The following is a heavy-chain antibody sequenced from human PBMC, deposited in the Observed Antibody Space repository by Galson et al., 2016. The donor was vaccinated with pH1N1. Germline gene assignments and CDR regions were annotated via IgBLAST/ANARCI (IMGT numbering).Heavy chain of an antibody. Sequence: SVKVSCKASGYTFTSYAMNWVRQAPGQGLEWMGWINTYTGNPTYAQGFTGRFVFSLDTSDSTTYLHISSLKAEDTAVYYCASPRPLLRYFDWLLPGGLDYWGQGTLVTVSS. CDR1: GYTFTSYA. D-gene: IGHD3-9*01. CDR3: ASPRPLLRYFDWLLPGGLDY. J-gene: IGHJ4*02. V-gene: IGHV7-4-1*02. CDR2: INTYTGNP.